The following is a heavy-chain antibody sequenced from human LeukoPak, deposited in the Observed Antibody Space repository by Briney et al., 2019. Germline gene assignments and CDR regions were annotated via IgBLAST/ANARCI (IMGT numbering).Heavy chain of an antibody. Sequence: PSETLSLTCTVSGGSISSYYWRWIRQPPGKGLEWIGYIYYSGSTNYNPSLKSRVTISVDTSKNQFSLKLSSVTAADTAVYYCATQITYSYGLYYFDYWGQGTLVTVSS. J-gene: IGHJ4*02. V-gene: IGHV4-59*01. CDR2: IYYSGST. CDR3: ATQITYSYGLYYFDY. D-gene: IGHD5-18*01. CDR1: GGSISSYY.